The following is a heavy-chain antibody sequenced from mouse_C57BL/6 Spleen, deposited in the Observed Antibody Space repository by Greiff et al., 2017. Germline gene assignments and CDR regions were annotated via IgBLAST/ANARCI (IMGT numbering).Heavy chain of an antibody. CDR1: GYTFPSYW. CDR2: IHPISGST. Sequence: VKLQQPGAELVKPGASVKLSFKASGYTFPSYWRHWVKQRPGQGLEWIGMIHPISGSTNYNEKFKSKATLTVDKSSSTAYMQLSSLTSEDSAVYYCASGGLPRERGFAYWGQGTLVTVSA. V-gene: IGHV1-64*01. CDR3: ASGGLPRERGFAY. D-gene: IGHD2-2*01. J-gene: IGHJ3*01.